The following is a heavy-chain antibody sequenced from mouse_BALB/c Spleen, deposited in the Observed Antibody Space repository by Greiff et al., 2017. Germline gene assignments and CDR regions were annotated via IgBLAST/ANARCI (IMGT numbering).Heavy chain of an antibody. D-gene: IGHD1-1*01. CDR3: ARHITTVVASRWYFDV. V-gene: IGHV5-12-1*01. CDR2: ISSGGGST. J-gene: IGHJ1*01. Sequence: EVKLMESGGGLVKPGGSLKLSCAASGFAFSSYDMSWVRQTPEKRLEWVAYISSGGGSTYYPDTVKGRFTISRDNAKNTLYLQMSSLKSEDTAMYYCARHITTVVASRWYFDVWGAGTTVTVSS. CDR1: GFAFSSYD.